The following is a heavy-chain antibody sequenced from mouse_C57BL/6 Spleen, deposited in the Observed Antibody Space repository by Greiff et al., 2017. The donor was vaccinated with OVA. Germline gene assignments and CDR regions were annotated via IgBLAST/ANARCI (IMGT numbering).Heavy chain of an antibody. CDR3: AITTTVVDWYFDV. Sequence: QVQLQQPGAELVRPGSSVKLSCKASGYTFTSYWMHWVKQRPIQGLEWIGNIDPSDSETHYNQKFKDKATLTVDKSSSTAYMQLSSLTSEDSAVYYCAITTTVVDWYFDVWGTGTTVTVSS. CDR2: IDPSDSET. CDR1: GYTFTSYW. J-gene: IGHJ1*03. V-gene: IGHV1-52*01. D-gene: IGHD1-1*01.